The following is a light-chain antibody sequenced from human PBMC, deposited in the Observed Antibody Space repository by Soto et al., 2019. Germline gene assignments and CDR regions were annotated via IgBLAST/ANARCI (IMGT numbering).Light chain of an antibody. J-gene: IGKJ1*01. Sequence: EIVLTPSPGTLSLSPGERATLSCRANQAISSNLAWYQQKPGQAPRLLIYGASSRATGVPVRFSGSGSGTELTLTISSLQSEDCEIYYCQQFNNWPQTFGQGTKVDIK. V-gene: IGKV3-15*01. CDR2: GAS. CDR1: QAISSN. CDR3: QQFNNWPQT.